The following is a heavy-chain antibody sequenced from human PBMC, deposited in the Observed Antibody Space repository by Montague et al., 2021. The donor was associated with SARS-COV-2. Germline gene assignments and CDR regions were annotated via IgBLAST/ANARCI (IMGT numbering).Heavy chain of an antibody. D-gene: IGHD3-10*01. V-gene: IGHV3-13*04. J-gene: IGHJ6*02. CDR2: IGTAGDT. CDR1: GFTFSSYD. CDR3: ARGVTMVQGVISRYYYYYGMDV. Sequence: SLRLSCAASGFTFSSYDMHWVRQATGKGLEWVSAIGTAGDTYYPGSVKGRFTISRENAKNSLYLQMNSLRAGDTAVYYCARGVTMVQGVISRYYYYYGMDVWGQGTTVTVS.